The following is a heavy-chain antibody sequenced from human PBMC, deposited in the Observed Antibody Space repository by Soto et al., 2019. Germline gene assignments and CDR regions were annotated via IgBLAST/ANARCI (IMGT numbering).Heavy chain of an antibody. CDR1: GFNFNNYG. CDR3: ARRQISPPTRGAASARGGMDV. Sequence: QVQLVESGGGVVQPGRSLRLSCAASGFNFNNYGMHWVRQAPGKGLACVAVIWNDGNGYYYANSVKGRFTISRDNSKNTLYLQMSSLRAEDTAVYYCARRQISPPTRGAASARGGMDVWGQGTTVTVSS. CDR2: IWNDGNGY. D-gene: IGHD6-13*01. J-gene: IGHJ6*02. V-gene: IGHV3-33*01.